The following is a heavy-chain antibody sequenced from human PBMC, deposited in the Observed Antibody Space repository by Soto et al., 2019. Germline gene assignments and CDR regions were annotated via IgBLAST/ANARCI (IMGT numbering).Heavy chain of an antibody. J-gene: IGHJ3*02. Sequence: GESLKISCQGSGYSFTSYWIGWVRQMPGKGLEWMGIIYPGDSDTRYSPSFQGQVTISADKSISTAYLQWSSLKASDTAMYYCASSLAARYNLDAFDIWGQGTMVTVSS. CDR1: GYSFTSYW. CDR3: ASSLAARYNLDAFDI. D-gene: IGHD6-6*01. V-gene: IGHV5-51*01. CDR2: IYPGDSDT.